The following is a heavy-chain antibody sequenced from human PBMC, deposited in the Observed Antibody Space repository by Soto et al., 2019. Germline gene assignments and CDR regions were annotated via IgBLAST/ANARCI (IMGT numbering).Heavy chain of an antibody. J-gene: IGHJ4*02. Sequence: SETLSLTCTVSGGSISSYYWSWIRQPPGKGLEWIGYIYYSGSTNYNPSLKSRVTISVDTSKNQFSLKLSSVTAADTAVYYCARHWGFWADFWGQGTLVTVSS. CDR1: GGSISSYY. CDR3: ARHWGFWADF. D-gene: IGHD3-16*01. V-gene: IGHV4-59*08. CDR2: IYYSGST.